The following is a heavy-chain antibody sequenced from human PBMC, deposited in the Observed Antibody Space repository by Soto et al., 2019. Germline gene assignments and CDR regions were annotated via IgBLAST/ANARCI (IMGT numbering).Heavy chain of an antibody. CDR1: VGSISSGGYY. D-gene: IGHD6-13*01. CDR3: ARAKKGIAAAENWFDP. CDR2: IYYSGST. V-gene: IGHV4-31*03. Sequence: SETLSLTCTVSVGSISSGGYYWSWIRHHPGKGLEWIGYIYYSGSTYYNPSLKSRVTISVDTSKNQFSLKLSSVTAADTAVYYCARAKKGIAAAENWFDPWGQGTLVTVSS. J-gene: IGHJ5*02.